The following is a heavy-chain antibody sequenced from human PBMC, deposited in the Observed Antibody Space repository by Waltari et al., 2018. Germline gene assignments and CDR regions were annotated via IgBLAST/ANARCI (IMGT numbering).Heavy chain of an antibody. CDR2: INQSGST. J-gene: IGHJ4*02. V-gene: IGHV4-34*01. CDR1: GGSFSGYY. Sequence: QVLLQQWGAGLLKPSETLSLTCAVYGGSFSGYYWTWIRQPPGKGLEWSGEINQSGSTTYTPSLKSRVTRSVDTSKNQFSLNLSSVTAADTAVYYCARGRNYTGHLPDYWGQGNMVTVSS. D-gene: IGHD1-7*01. CDR3: ARGRNYTGHLPDY.